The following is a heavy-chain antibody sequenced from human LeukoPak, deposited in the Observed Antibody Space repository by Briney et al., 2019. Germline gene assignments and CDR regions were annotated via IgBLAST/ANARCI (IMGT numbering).Heavy chain of an antibody. Sequence: GGSLRLSCAASGFTFSSYGMSWVRQAPGKGLEWVSAISGSGGSTYYADSVKGRFTISRDNSKNTLYLQMNSLRAEDTAVYYCAKVSLDIVATIVDYWGRGTLVTVSS. D-gene: IGHD5-12*01. CDR3: AKVSLDIVATIVDY. CDR1: GFTFSSYG. V-gene: IGHV3-23*01. CDR2: ISGSGGST. J-gene: IGHJ4*02.